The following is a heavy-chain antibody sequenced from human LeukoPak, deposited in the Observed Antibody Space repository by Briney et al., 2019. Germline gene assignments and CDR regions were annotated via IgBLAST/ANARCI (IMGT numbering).Heavy chain of an antibody. CDR3: ARDPRPIFEWQQLGGDY. V-gene: IGHV1-2*02. J-gene: IGHJ4*02. CDR2: INPNSGGT. CDR1: GYTFTGYY. D-gene: IGHD6-13*01. Sequence: VASVKVSCKASGYTFTGYYMHWVRQAPGQGLEWMGWINPNSGGTNYAQKFQGRVTMTRDTSISTAYMELSRLRSDDTAVYYCARDPRPIFEWQQLGGDYWGQGTLVTVSS.